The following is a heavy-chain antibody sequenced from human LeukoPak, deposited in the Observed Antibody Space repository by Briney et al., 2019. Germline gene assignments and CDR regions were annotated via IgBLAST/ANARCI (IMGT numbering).Heavy chain of an antibody. J-gene: IGHJ5*02. CDR2: INPSGGST. CDR3: ARRPGIAAAGTDWFDP. D-gene: IGHD6-13*01. Sequence: ASVKVSCKASGYSFSTHWMHWVRQAPGQGLEWMGIINPSGGSTSYAQKFQGRVTMTRDTSISTAYMELSRLRSDDTAVYYCARRPGIAAAGTDWFDPWGQGTLVTVSS. CDR1: GYSFSTHW. V-gene: IGHV1-46*01.